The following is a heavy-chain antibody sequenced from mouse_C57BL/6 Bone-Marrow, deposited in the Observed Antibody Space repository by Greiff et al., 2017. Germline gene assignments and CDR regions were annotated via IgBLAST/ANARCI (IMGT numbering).Heavy chain of an antibody. V-gene: IGHV1-26*01. CDR3: ARYDYDERDYFDY. CDR1: GYTFTDYY. D-gene: IGHD2-4*01. Sequence: VQLQQSGPELVKPGASVKISCKASGYTFTDYYMNWVKQSHGKSLEWIGDINPNNGGTSYNQKFKGKATLTVDKSSSTAYMELRSLTSEDSAVYYCARYDYDERDYFDYWGQGTTLTVSS. CDR2: INPNNGGT. J-gene: IGHJ2*01.